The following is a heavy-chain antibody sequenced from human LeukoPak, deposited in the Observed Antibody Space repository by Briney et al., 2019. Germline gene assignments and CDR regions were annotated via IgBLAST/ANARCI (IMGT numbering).Heavy chain of an antibody. J-gene: IGHJ4*02. CDR1: GFTFSSYW. CDR3: ARTYDSSGYYYDGY. CDR2: INSDGSST. Sequence: PGGSLRLSCAASGFTFSSYWMHWVRQAPGKGLVWVSRINSDGSSTSYADSVKGRFTISRDNAKNTLYLQMNSLRAEDTAVYYCARTYDSSGYYYDGYWGRGTLVTVSS. D-gene: IGHD3-22*01. V-gene: IGHV3-74*01.